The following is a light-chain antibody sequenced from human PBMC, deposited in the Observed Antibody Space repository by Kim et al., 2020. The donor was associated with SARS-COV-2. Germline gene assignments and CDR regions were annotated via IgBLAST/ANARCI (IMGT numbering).Light chain of an antibody. Sequence: EIVMTQSPATLSLSAGERATLSCRASQSVGSNLAWYQQKPGQAPRLLIYVASTRATGIPARFSGSGSGTEFTLTISSLQSEDFAVYYCQQYNDWPPWTFGQGTKVDIK. J-gene: IGKJ1*01. CDR2: VAS. V-gene: IGKV3-15*01. CDR1: QSVGSN. CDR3: QQYNDWPPWT.